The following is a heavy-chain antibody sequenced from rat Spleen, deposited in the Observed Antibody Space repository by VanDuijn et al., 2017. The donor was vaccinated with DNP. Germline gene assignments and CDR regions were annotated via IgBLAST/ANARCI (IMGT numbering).Heavy chain of an antibody. CDR1: GFTFSDYN. Sequence: EVQLVESGGGLVQPGRSLKISCLASGFTFSDYNMAWVRQAPNKGLEWVATIIYDGNKAFYRDSVKGRFTISRDTAKSTLYLQMDSLRSEDTATYYCARDNYGTYGAMDAWGQGTSVTVSS. J-gene: IGHJ4*01. CDR2: IIYDGNKA. D-gene: IGHD1-3*01. CDR3: ARDNYGTYGAMDA. V-gene: IGHV5-7*01.